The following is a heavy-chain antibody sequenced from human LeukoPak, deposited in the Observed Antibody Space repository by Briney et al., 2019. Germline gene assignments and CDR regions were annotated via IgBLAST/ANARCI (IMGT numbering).Heavy chain of an antibody. V-gene: IGHV3-43*02. J-gene: IGHJ3*01. D-gene: IGHD3-10*01. CDR1: GLTFYDQA. Sequence: PGGSLRLSCAASGLTFYDQAMQWVRQAPGTGLVGVSLSGNDGRTYSAESVRSRFTISRDISKNSLYLEMSSLRTEDTALYHCASQTKYHSGSAGSYWGAFDLWGKGTMVTVSS. CDR2: SGNDGRT. CDR3: ASQTKYHSGSAGSYWGAFDL.